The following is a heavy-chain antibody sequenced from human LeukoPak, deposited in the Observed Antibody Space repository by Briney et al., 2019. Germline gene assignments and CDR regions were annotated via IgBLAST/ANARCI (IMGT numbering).Heavy chain of an antibody. J-gene: IGHJ4*02. CDR3: ARRLGGLFDY. V-gene: IGHV3-7*01. Sequence: PGGSLRLSCAASGFTFSSYWMTWVRQAPGKGLEWVANIKQDGSEKYVDSVKGRFTISRDNAKNSLYLQMNSLRAEDTAVYYCARRLGGLFDYWGQGTLVTVSS. CDR2: IKQDGSEK. D-gene: IGHD3-10*01. CDR1: GFTFSSYW.